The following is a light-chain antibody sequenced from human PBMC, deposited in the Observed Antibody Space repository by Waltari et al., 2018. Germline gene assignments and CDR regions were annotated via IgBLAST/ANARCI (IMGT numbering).Light chain of an antibody. CDR1: QSVRTTH. Sequence: EIVLTQSPDTLSLSPGERATLSCRASQSVRTTHFAWYQQKPGQAPRLLIYAASSRAAGVADRFGGSGSGTDFTLTISRLEPEDFAVYYCQQYTTSPEWTFGQGTKVEIK. J-gene: IGKJ1*01. CDR3: QQYTTSPEWT. V-gene: IGKV3-20*01. CDR2: AAS.